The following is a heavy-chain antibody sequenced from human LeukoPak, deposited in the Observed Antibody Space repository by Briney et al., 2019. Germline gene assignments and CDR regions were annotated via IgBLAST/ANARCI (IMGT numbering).Heavy chain of an antibody. D-gene: IGHD3-9*01. Sequence: PGGSLRLSCAASGFTFSSYAMSWVRQAPGKGLEWVSAISGSGGSTYYADSVKGRFTISRDNSKNTLYLQMNSLRAEDTAVYYCAKDSYDIFLPNWFDPWGQGTLVTVSS. J-gene: IGHJ5*02. CDR2: ISGSGGST. CDR3: AKDSYDIFLPNWFDP. CDR1: GFTFSSYA. V-gene: IGHV3-23*01.